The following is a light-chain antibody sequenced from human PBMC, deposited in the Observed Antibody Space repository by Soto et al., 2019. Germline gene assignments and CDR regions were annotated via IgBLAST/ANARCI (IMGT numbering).Light chain of an antibody. J-gene: IGKJ1*01. Sequence: DIQMTPSPSSVSASVGDRVTINCRASQGISSWLAWYQQKPGKAPKFLIYAASSLQSGVPSRFSGSGSETDFTLTISSLQPEDFAVYYCQHYNSYSEAFGQGTKVDIK. CDR2: AAS. CDR1: QGISSW. CDR3: QHYNSYSEA. V-gene: IGKV1D-16*01.